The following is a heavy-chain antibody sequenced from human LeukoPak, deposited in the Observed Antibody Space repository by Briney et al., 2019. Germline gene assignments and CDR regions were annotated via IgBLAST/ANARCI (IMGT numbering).Heavy chain of an antibody. CDR2: LDESGRP. CDR3: ARGRYCSADICSGGDAFDI. CDR1: GGSIRSGRHH. D-gene: IGHD2-15*01. Sequence: ASETLSLTCSVSGGSIRSGRHHWAWVRQPPGKELEFIGSLDESGRPYYNAPLKSRVTISEDSSGKQFSLNLSSVTAADTAVYYCARGRYCSADICSGGDAFDIWGQGTMVSVSS. J-gene: IGHJ3*02. V-gene: IGHV4-39*07.